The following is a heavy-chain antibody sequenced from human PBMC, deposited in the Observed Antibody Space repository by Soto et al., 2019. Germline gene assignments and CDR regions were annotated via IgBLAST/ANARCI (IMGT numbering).Heavy chain of an antibody. Sequence: QLQLQESGSGLVKPSQTLSLTCAVSGGSTSSGGYSWSWLRQPPGKGLEWIGYISHSGSTYYNPSLKSRVTISVDTSKNQFSLRLRSVTAADTAVYYCARGGLLPDYWGQGTLVTVSS. CDR3: ARGGLLPDY. CDR1: GGSTSSGGYS. J-gene: IGHJ4*02. CDR2: ISHSGST. D-gene: IGHD6-19*01. V-gene: IGHV4-30-2*01.